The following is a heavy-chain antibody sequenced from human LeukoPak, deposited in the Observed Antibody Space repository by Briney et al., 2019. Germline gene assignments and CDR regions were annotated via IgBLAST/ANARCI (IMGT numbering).Heavy chain of an antibody. Sequence: TSETLSLTCAVYGGSFGGYYWTWIRQPPGKGPEWIGEINHSGSANYNPSLKRRVFMSVDTAKNQFSLKLNSVSAADTAVYYCARGGYFDSSGYPNPLDSWGQGTLVTVSS. J-gene: IGHJ4*02. D-gene: IGHD3-22*01. V-gene: IGHV4-34*01. CDR2: INHSGSA. CDR3: ARGGYFDSSGYPNPLDS. CDR1: GGSFGGYY.